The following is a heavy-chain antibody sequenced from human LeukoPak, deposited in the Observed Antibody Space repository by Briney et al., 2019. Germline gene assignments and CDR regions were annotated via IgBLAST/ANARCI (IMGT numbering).Heavy chain of an antibody. D-gene: IGHD3-10*01. Sequence: GGSLRLSCAASGFTFSSYAMSRVRQAPGKGLEWVSAVSGSGATTYYADSVKGRFTISRDNSKNTLYLQMNILRAEDTAVYYCAKPMTRTMVRGVPPSDYWGQGTLVTVSS. CDR1: GFTFSSYA. V-gene: IGHV3-23*01. CDR3: AKPMTRTMVRGVPPSDY. J-gene: IGHJ4*02. CDR2: VSGSGATT.